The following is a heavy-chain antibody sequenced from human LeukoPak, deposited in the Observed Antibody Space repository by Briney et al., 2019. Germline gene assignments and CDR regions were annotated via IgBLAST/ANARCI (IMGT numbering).Heavy chain of an antibody. V-gene: IGHV4-61*02. Sequence: SQTLSLTCTVPGGSISSGSYYWSWIRQPAGKGLEWIGRIYTSGSTNYNPSLKSRVTISVDTSKNQFSLKLSSVTAADTAVYYCARDLGRTGAFDIWGQGTMVTVSS. CDR3: ARDLGRTGAFDI. CDR1: GGSISSGSYY. J-gene: IGHJ3*02. CDR2: IYTSGST. D-gene: IGHD1-14*01.